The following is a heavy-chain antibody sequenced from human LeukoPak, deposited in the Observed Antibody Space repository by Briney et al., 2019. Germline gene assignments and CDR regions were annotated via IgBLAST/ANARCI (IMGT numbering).Heavy chain of an antibody. CDR3: AGADGDYLTYHWYFDL. Sequence: GGSLRLSCAASGFTVSSKYMSWVRQAPGKGLEWVSVIYSGGSTYYADSVKGRFTISRDNSKNTLYLQMNSLRAEDTAVYYCAGADGDYLTYHWYFDLWGRGTLVTVSS. J-gene: IGHJ2*01. D-gene: IGHD4-17*01. V-gene: IGHV3-53*01. CDR1: GFTVSSKY. CDR2: IYSGGST.